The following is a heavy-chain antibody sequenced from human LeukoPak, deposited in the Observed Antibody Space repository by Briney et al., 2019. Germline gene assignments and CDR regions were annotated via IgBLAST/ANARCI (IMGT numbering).Heavy chain of an antibody. J-gene: IGHJ4*02. V-gene: IGHV3-7*03. D-gene: IGHD2-21*01. Sequence: GGSLRLSCAASGLIFSGSWMNWVRQAPGKGLEWVATINPDGNKKGLADSVRGQFTISRDDAENSLYLQMNSLRVEDTAVYYCARDFAYKKFDYWGQGTLVTVSS. CDR3: ARDFAYKKFDY. CDR1: GLIFSGSW. CDR2: INPDGNKK.